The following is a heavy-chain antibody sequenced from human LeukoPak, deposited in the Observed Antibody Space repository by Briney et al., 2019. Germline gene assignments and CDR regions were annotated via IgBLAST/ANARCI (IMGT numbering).Heavy chain of an antibody. J-gene: IGHJ6*03. CDR3: ARATRGYSSSWYSGYYMDV. D-gene: IGHD6-13*01. CDR2: IYYSGST. CDR1: GGSISSYY. V-gene: IGHV4-59*01. Sequence: SETLSLTCTVSGGSISSYYWSWIRPPPGKGLEWIGYIYYSGSTNYNPSLKSRVTISVDTSKNQFSLKLSSVTAADTAVYYCARATRGYSSSWYSGYYMDVWGKGTTVTISS.